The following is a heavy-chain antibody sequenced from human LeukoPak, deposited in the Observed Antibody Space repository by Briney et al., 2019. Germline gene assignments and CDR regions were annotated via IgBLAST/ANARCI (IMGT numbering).Heavy chain of an antibody. V-gene: IGHV4-34*01. CDR3: ARGDTAMVYDSSGYYGMDV. D-gene: IGHD3-22*01. CDR2: INHSGST. J-gene: IGHJ6*02. CDR1: GGSFSGYY. Sequence: PSETLSLTCAVYGGSFSGYYWSWIRQPSGKGLEWIGGINHSGSTNYNPSLKSRVTISVDTSKNQFSLKLSSVTAADTAVYYCARGDTAMVYDSSGYYGMDVWGQGTTVTVSS.